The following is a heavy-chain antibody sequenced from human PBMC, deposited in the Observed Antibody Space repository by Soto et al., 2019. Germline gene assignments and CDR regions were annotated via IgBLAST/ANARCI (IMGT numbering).Heavy chain of an antibody. J-gene: IGHJ4*02. D-gene: IGHD6-6*01. CDR1: GFTFSAYG. Sequence: QVQLVESGGAVVQPGRSLRLSCTASGFTFSAYGLHWVRQAPGKGLEWVSTISYDGSHEYYADSVKGRFTVSRDDSKKTMYLLMNSLRIDDTGVYFCAKEMSPQTVLDSCSPGGVYWGSGTGVTVFS. CDR2: ISYDGSHE. CDR3: AKEMSPQTVLDSCSPGGVY. V-gene: IGHV3-30*18.